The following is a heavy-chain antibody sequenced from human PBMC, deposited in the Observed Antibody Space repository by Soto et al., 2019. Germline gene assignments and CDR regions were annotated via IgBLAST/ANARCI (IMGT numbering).Heavy chain of an antibody. J-gene: IGHJ6*02. V-gene: IGHV1-24*01. CDR3: ATSGGITMVRGVISPYYYYYYGMDV. Sequence: GASVKVSCKVSGYTLTELSMHWVRQAPGKGLEWMGGFDPEDGETIYAQKFQGRVTMTEDTSTDTAYMELSSLRSEDTAVYYCATSGGITMVRGVISPYYYYYYGMDVWGQGTTVTAP. CDR2: FDPEDGET. CDR1: GYTLTELS. D-gene: IGHD3-10*01.